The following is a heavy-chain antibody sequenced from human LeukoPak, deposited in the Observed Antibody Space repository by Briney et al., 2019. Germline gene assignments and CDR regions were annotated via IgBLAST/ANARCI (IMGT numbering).Heavy chain of an antibody. CDR1: GFTFSSYS. Sequence: GGSLRLSCAASGFTFSSYSMNWVRQAPGKGLEWVANIKQDGSEKYYVDSVKGRFTISRDNAKNSLYLQMNSLRAEDTAVYYCARDLGLRQQLANDYWAREPWSPSPQ. V-gene: IGHV3-7*01. CDR2: IKQDGSEK. CDR3: ARDLGLRQQLANDY. D-gene: IGHD6-13*01. J-gene: IGHJ4*02.